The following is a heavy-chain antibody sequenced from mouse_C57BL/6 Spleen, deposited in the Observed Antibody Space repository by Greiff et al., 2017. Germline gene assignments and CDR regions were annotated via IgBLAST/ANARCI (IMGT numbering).Heavy chain of an antibody. CDR1: GYTFPNYW. D-gene: IGHD2-4*01. V-gene: IGHV1-63*01. J-gene: IGHJ2*01. CDR2: IYPGGGYT. CDR3: AREDYDGGYYFDY. Sequence: VQLQQSGAELVRPGTSVKMSCKASGYTFPNYWIGWAKQRPGHGLEWIGDIYPGGGYTNYNEKFKGKATLTADKSSSTAYMQFSSLTSEDSAIFYCAREDYDGGYYFDYWGKGTTLTVAS.